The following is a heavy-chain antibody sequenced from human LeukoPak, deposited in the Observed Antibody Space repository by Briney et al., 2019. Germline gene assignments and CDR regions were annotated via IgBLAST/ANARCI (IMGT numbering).Heavy chain of an antibody. CDR1: GGSISSYY. J-gene: IGHJ6*02. CDR2: IYTSGST. Sequence: SGPGLVKPSETLSLTCTVSGGSISSYYWSWIRQPAGKGLEWIGRIYTSGSTNYNPSLKSRVTMSVDTSKNQFSLKLSSVTAADTAVYYCARVSPYDFWSGYYYYYYGMDVWGQGTTVTVSS. CDR3: ARVSPYDFWSGYYYYYYGMDV. D-gene: IGHD3-3*01. V-gene: IGHV4-4*07.